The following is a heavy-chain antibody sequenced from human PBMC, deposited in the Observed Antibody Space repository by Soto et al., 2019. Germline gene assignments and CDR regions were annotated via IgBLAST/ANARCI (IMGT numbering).Heavy chain of an antibody. Sequence: SETLSLTCTVSGGSVSSGSFYWSWIRWPPGKGLEWIGYFYDSGSTNYNPSLSSRVTMSVDTSKNQFSLKLISVTAADTAVYYCAASAPPATNYYYAMDVWGQGTTVTVSS. CDR1: GGSVSSGSFY. CDR2: FYDSGST. D-gene: IGHD5-12*01. J-gene: IGHJ6*02. V-gene: IGHV4-61*01. CDR3: AASAPPATNYYYAMDV.